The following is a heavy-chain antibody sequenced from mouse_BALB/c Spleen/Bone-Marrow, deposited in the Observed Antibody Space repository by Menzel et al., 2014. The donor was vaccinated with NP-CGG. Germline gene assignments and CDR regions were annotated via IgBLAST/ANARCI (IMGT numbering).Heavy chain of an antibody. V-gene: IGHV3-2*02. D-gene: IGHD3-2*01. CDR2: ISYSGST. Sequence: EVQGVESGPGLVKPSQSLSLTCTVTGYSITSDYAWNWIRQFPGNKLEWMGYISYSGSTSYNPSLKSRISITRDTSKNQFFLQLNSVTPEDTATYDCARNGGQLELRYFDYWGQGTTLTVSS. CDR1: GYSITSDYA. J-gene: IGHJ2*01. CDR3: ARNGGQLELRYFDY.